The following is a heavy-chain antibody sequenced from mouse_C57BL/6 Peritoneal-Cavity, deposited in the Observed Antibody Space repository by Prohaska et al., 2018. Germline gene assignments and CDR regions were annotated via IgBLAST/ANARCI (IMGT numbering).Heavy chain of an antibody. V-gene: IGHV5-15*01. CDR1: GFTLSDYG. CDR2: ISKLVYSI. J-gene: IGHJ4*01. CDR3: ARHGSNYAMDY. Sequence: EVKLVESGGGLVQPGGSLKLSCAASGFTLSDYGMAWDRQAPRKGAEWVAFISKLVYSIYYADTVTGRFTISRENAKKTLYLEMSSLRSEDTAMYYCARHGSNYAMDYWGQGTSVTVSS.